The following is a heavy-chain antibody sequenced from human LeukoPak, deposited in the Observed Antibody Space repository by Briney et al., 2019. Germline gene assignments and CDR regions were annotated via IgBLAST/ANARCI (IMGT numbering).Heavy chain of an antibody. Sequence: GGSLRLSCAASGFTFSNFAVHWVRQAPDKGLEWVAVISYDGSNKYYADSVKGRFTISRDNSKNTLYLQMNSLRAEDTAVYYCAKGRSFRQGLPFDYWGQGTLVTVSS. J-gene: IGHJ4*02. CDR1: GFTFSNFA. V-gene: IGHV3-30*04. CDR2: ISYDGSNK. CDR3: AKGRSFRQGLPFDY.